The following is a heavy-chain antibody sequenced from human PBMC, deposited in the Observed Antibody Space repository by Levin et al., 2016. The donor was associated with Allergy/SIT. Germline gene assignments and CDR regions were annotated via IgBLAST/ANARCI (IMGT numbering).Heavy chain of an antibody. D-gene: IGHD6-19*01. CDR3: AKDAIAVAGTRWFYYYYMDV. CDR2: ISWDGGST. V-gene: IGHV3-43*01. Sequence: LSLTCAASGFTFDDYTMHWVRQAPGKGLEWVSLISWDGGSTYYADSVKGRFTISRDNSKNSLYLQMNSLRTEDTALYYCAKDAIAVAGTRWFYYYYMDVWGKGTTVTVSS. CDR1: GFTFDDYT. J-gene: IGHJ6*03.